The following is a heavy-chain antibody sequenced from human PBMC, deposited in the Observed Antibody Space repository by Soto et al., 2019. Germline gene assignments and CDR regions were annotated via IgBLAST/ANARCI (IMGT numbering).Heavy chain of an antibody. Sequence: GGSLRLSCAASGFTFSSYGMHWVRQAPGKGLEWVAVISYDGSNKYYADSVKGRFTISRDNSKNTLYLQMNSLRAEDTAVYYCAKGVGAAAVVVYYFDYWGQGTLVTVSS. CDR3: AKGVGAAAVVVYYFDY. V-gene: IGHV3-30*18. CDR2: ISYDGSNK. CDR1: GFTFSSYG. D-gene: IGHD6-13*01. J-gene: IGHJ4*02.